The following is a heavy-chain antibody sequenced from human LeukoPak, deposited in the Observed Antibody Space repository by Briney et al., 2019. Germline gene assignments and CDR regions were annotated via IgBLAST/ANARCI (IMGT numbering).Heavy chain of an antibody. Sequence: ASVKVSCKASGYTFTSYGISWVRQAPGQGLEWMGWISAYNGNTNYAQKLQGRVTMTTDTSTSTDYMELSSLRSEDTAVYYCARVQLERRGNDAFDIWGQGTMVTVSS. CDR1: GYTFTSYG. CDR2: ISAYNGNT. V-gene: IGHV1-18*01. D-gene: IGHD1-1*01. J-gene: IGHJ3*02. CDR3: ARVQLERRGNDAFDI.